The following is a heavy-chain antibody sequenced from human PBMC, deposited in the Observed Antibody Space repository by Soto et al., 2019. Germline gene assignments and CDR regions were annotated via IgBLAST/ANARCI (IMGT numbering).Heavy chain of an antibody. CDR1: GGSITSTIDY. Sequence: SETLSLTCSVSGGSITSTIDYWGWIRQSPGKGLEWIGNIYYDGSTFYNPSLKSRVTISVDTSKRQFSLRVSSVTAADTAVYYCARRGSASWRLWFATRGHQTLVTISS. D-gene: IGHD2-2*01. CDR3: ARRGSASWRLWFAT. J-gene: IGHJ5*01. V-gene: IGHV4-39*01. CDR2: IYYDGST.